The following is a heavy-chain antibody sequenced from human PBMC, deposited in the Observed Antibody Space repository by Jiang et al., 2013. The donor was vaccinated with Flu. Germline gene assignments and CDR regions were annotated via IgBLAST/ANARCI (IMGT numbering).Heavy chain of an antibody. V-gene: IGHV1-18*01. CDR3: ARGSITMVRGATRDYYGMDV. Sequence: SGAEVKKPGASVKVSCKASGYTFTSYGISWVRQAPGQGLEWMGWISAYNGNTNYAQKLQGRVTMTTDTSTSTAYMELRSLRSDDTAVYYCARGSITMVRGATRDYYGMDVWGQGTTVTVSS. D-gene: IGHD3-10*01. CDR2: ISAYNGNT. CDR1: GYTFTSYG. J-gene: IGHJ6*02.